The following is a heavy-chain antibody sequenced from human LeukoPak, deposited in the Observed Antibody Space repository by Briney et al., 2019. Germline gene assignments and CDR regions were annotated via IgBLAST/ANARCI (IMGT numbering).Heavy chain of an antibody. CDR1: GYTFTNYA. CDR3: ARGRETAMVTAFDY. J-gene: IGHJ4*02. D-gene: IGHD5-18*01. Sequence: SVKVSCKASGYTFTNYAMHWVRQAPGQGLEWMGGIIPIFGTANYAQKFQGRVTITADESTSTAYMELSSLRSEDTAVYYCARGRETAMVTAFDYWGQGTLVTVSS. CDR2: IIPIFGTA. V-gene: IGHV1-69*13.